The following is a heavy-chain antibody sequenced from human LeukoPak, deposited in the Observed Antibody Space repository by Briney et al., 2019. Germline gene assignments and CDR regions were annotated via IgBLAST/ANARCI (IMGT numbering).Heavy chain of an antibody. Sequence: ASVKVSCKASGYTFTSYAMHWVHQAPGQRLEWMGWINAGNGNTKYSQKFQGRVTITRDTSASTAYMELSSLRSEDTAVYYCARIYSGSYRGTFDYWGQGTLVTVSS. CDR3: ARIYSGSYRGTFDY. J-gene: IGHJ4*02. CDR2: INAGNGNT. D-gene: IGHD1-26*01. CDR1: GYTFTSYA. V-gene: IGHV1-3*01.